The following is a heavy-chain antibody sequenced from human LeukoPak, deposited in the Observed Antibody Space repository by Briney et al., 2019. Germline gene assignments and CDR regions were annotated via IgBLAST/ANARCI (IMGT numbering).Heavy chain of an antibody. J-gene: IGHJ5*02. CDR3: ARDDLDYYGSGIQNWFDP. V-gene: IGHV1-69*13. Sequence: SVKVSCKASGGTFSSYAISWVRQAPGQGLEWMGGNIPIFGTANYAQKFQGRVTITADESTSTAYMELSSLRSEDTAVYYCARDDLDYYGSGIQNWFDPWGQGTLVTVSS. D-gene: IGHD3-10*01. CDR2: NIPIFGTA. CDR1: GGTFSSYA.